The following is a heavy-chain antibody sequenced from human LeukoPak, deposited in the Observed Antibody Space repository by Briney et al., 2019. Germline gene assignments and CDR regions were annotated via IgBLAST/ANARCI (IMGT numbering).Heavy chain of an antibody. CDR2: INPNSGGT. Sequence: ASVKVSCKASGYTFTGYYMHWVRQAPGQGLEWMGWINPNSGGTNYAQKFQGRVTMTRDTSISTAYMELSRPRSDDTAVYYCARLMYDILTGYLFDYWGQGTLVTVSS. V-gene: IGHV1-2*02. D-gene: IGHD3-9*01. CDR3: ARLMYDILTGYLFDY. J-gene: IGHJ4*02. CDR1: GYTFTGYY.